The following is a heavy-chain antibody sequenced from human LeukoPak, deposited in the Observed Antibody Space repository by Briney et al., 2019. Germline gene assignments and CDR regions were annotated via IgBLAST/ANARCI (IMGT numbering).Heavy chain of an antibody. Sequence: ASVKVSCKASGYTFTGYYMHWVRQAPGQGLEWMGWINPNSGGTNYAQKFQGRVTMTRDTSISTAYMELSRLRSDDTAVYYCARDLISDGSGSYSLYNWFDPWGQGTLVTVSS. CDR2: INPNSGGT. J-gene: IGHJ5*02. CDR3: ARDLISDGSGSYSLYNWFDP. D-gene: IGHD3-10*01. V-gene: IGHV1-2*02. CDR1: GYTFTGYY.